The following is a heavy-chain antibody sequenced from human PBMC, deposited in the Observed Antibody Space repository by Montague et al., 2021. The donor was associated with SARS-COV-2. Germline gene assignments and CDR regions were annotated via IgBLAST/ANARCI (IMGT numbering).Heavy chain of an antibody. V-gene: IGHV4-4*02. Sequence: SETLSLTCRVSGASISTSTWWTWVRQTPGKGLEWIGEIFHSGTINYNPSLKRRVSISVDKSNNQFSLRLSSLIAADTAVYYCATLSRRTAAGTRDYSGLDVWGQGTTVVVSS. D-gene: IGHD6-13*01. CDR1: GASISTSTW. CDR2: IFHSGTI. J-gene: IGHJ6*02. CDR3: ATLSRRTAAGTRDYSGLDV.